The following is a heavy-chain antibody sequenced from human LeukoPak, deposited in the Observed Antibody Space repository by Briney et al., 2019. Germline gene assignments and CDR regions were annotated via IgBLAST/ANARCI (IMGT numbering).Heavy chain of an antibody. J-gene: IGHJ4*02. CDR3: ARETRPTNFDY. CDR1: GGSLSSGSYY. V-gene: IGHV4-61*02. Sequence: SQTLSLTCTVSGGSLSSGSYYWSWVRQPAGKGLEWVGRIYTSGSTNYNPSLKSRVAISVDSSKHQFPLKLSSVTAADAAVYYCARETRPTNFDYWGQGTLVTVSS. CDR2: IYTSGST.